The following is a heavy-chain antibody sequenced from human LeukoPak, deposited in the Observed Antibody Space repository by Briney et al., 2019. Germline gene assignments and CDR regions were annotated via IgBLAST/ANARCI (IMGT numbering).Heavy chain of an antibody. V-gene: IGHV1-2*06. Sequence: GASVKVSCKASGYTFTVYYMYWVRQAPGQGLEWMGRINPNSGDTDYAQNFQGRVTMTRDTSISTAYMELTSLRSDDTAVYHCARGYCSGGTCYLVENWFDPWGQGTLVTVSS. CDR3: ARGYCSGGTCYLVENWFDP. D-gene: IGHD2-15*01. J-gene: IGHJ5*02. CDR1: GYTFTVYY. CDR2: INPNSGDT.